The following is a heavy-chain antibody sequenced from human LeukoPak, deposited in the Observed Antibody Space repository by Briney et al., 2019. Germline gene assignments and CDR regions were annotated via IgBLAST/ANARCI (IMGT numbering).Heavy chain of an antibody. Sequence: GGSLRLSCAASGFTFSDYYMSWVRQAPGKGLEYVSYISGSGGTIYYADSVRGRFTISRDNAKNSLYLQMNSLRAEDTAVYYCARGAPGGCSSTSCYAKSNHGNFDYWGQGTLVTVSS. CDR1: GFTFSDYY. J-gene: IGHJ4*02. CDR3: ARGAPGGCSSTSCYAKSNHGNFDY. D-gene: IGHD2-2*01. CDR2: ISGSGGTI. V-gene: IGHV3-11*04.